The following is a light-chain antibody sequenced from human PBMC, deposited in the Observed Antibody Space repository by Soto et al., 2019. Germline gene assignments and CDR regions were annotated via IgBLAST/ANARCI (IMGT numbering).Light chain of an antibody. Sequence: QSALTQPPSASGSPGQSVTISCTGTSSDVGGYAYVSWYQQHPDKAPKLMIYEVNNRPSGVSHRFSGSKSGNTASLTFSGLQPEDEADYYCSSYASSGAVVFGGGTKVTVL. CDR1: SSDVGGYAY. CDR3: SSYASSGAVV. V-gene: IGLV2-14*01. CDR2: EVN. J-gene: IGLJ3*02.